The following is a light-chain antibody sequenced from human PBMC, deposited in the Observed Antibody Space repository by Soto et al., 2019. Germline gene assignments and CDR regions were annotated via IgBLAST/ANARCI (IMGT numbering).Light chain of an antibody. CDR2: GAS. Sequence: EIVMTQSPATLSVSPGEGATLSCRASQSISTNVAWYQQRPGQAPRLLIYGASTRTTGIPARFRGSGSGTEFTLTISSLQSEDFAVYYCQQYNRGPVTFGQGTKVEIK. V-gene: IGKV3-15*01. CDR3: QQYNRGPVT. CDR1: QSISTN. J-gene: IGKJ1*01.